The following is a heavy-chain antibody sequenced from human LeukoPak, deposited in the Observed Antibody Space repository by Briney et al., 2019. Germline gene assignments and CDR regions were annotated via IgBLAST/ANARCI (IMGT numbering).Heavy chain of an antibody. CDR3: ARDQPYYDFWSGYFNWFDP. D-gene: IGHD3-3*01. J-gene: IGHJ5*02. Sequence: GGSLRLSCAASGFNVNSYYMSWVRQAPGRGLEWVSALSSGDNTHYADSVNGRFTISRDNAKNSLYLQMNSLRAEDTAVYYCARDQPYYDFWSGYFNWFDPWGQGTLVTVSS. V-gene: IGHV3-69-1*01. CDR2: LSSGDNT. CDR1: GFNVNSYY.